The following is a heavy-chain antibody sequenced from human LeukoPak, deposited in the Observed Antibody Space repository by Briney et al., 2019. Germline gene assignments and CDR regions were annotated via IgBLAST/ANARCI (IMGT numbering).Heavy chain of an antibody. CDR2: INTNGGST. V-gene: IGHV3-64*01. D-gene: IGHD1-26*01. CDR3: MRTRGSLA. CDR1: GFTFSNYA. J-gene: IGHJ4*02. Sequence: PGGSLRLSCVASGFTFSNYAMHWVRQAPGKGLVCVSAINTNGGSTYYANSVKGRFTISRDNPKNTVYLQMGNLRAEDMAFDYCMRTRGSLAWGERTLVTVSP.